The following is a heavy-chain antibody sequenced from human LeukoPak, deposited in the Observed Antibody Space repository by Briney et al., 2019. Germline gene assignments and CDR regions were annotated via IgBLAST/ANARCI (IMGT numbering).Heavy chain of an antibody. CDR1: GFTFSSYA. J-gene: IGHJ6*04. V-gene: IGHV3-23*01. CDR3: AKDLDGFGELSLDV. D-gene: IGHD3-10*01. CDR2: ISGSGGST. Sequence: GSLRLSCAASGFTFSSYAMSWVRQAPGKGLEWVSVISGSGGSTYYADSVKGRFTISRDNSKNTLYLQMNSLRAEDTAVYYCAKDLDGFGELSLDVWGKGTTVTVSS.